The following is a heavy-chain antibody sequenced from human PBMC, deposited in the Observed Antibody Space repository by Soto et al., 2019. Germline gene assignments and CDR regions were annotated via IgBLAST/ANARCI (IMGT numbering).Heavy chain of an antibody. CDR2: IISIRGIA. Sequence: QVQLVQSGAEVKKPGSSVKVSCKASGGTFSSYTISWVRQAPGQGLEGMGRIISIRGIANYAQKCQGRVTMTADKSTSTAYMELSSRRSEDTAVYYWARERGVGDCSGGSCAADYWCQGTLLTVSS. J-gene: IGHJ4*02. CDR3: ARERGVGDCSGGSCAADY. V-gene: IGHV1-69*08. CDR1: GGTFSSYT. D-gene: IGHD2-15*01.